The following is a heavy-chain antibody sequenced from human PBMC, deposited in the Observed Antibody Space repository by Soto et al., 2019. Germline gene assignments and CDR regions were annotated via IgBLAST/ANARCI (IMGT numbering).Heavy chain of an antibody. V-gene: IGHV3-48*02. D-gene: IGHD5-18*01. CDR3: ARDRGSTYGFDF. J-gene: IGHJ4*02. CDR2: IHSSSSTI. Sequence: GGSLRLSCAASGLTFTSYSMNWVRQAPGKGLEWVSFIHSSSSTIYYADSVKGRFTISRDNAKNSLYLQMNSLRDEDTAVYYCARDRGSTYGFDFWGQGALVTVSS. CDR1: GLTFTSYS.